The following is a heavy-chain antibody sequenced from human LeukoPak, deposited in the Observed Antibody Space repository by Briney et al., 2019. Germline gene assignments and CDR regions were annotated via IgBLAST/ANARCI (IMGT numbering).Heavy chain of an antibody. V-gene: IGHV3-53*01. J-gene: IGHJ4*02. D-gene: IGHD1-7*01. CDR3: ATARNFRFEY. CDR2: IYSGGST. CDR1: GFTVSSNY. Sequence: GGSLRLSCAASGFTVSSNYMSWVRQAPGKGLEWVSVIYSGGSTYYADSVKGRFTISRDNSKNTLYLQMNNLRTEDTALYFCATARNFRFEYWGQGSLVIVSA.